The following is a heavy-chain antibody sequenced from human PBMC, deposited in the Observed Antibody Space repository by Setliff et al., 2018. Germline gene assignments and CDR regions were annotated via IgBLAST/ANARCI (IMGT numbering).Heavy chain of an antibody. V-gene: IGHV4-59*01. CDR1: GVSIRSYY. J-gene: IGHJ4*02. CDR2: IFYSGSS. Sequence: SETLSLTCTVSGVSIRSYYWSWIRQPPGKGLEWIGYIFYSGSSNYNPFLQSRVSISVDTSKNQLSLKLDSLTAADTAVYFCARLPRTVTHFDYWGQGALVTVSS. D-gene: IGHD4-17*01. CDR3: ARLPRTVTHFDY.